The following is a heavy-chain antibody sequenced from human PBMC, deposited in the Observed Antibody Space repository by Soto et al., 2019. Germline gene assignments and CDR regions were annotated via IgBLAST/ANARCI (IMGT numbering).Heavy chain of an antibody. J-gene: IGHJ5*02. D-gene: IGHD3-3*01. CDR1: SGSISSSNW. CDR2: IYHSGST. V-gene: IGHV4-4*02. CDR3: ARALTIYDDFWSGYYHNWFDP. Sequence: QVQLQESGPGLVKPSGTLSLTCAVSSGSISSSNWWSWVRQPPGEGLEWIGEIYHSGSTNYNPSHKSRVTISVDKSKNQLSLKLSSVTAADTAVYYCARALTIYDDFWSGYYHNWFDPWGQGTLVTVSS.